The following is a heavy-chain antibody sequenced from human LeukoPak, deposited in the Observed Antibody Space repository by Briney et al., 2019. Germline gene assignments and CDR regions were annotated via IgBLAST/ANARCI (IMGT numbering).Heavy chain of an antibody. J-gene: IGHJ6*03. D-gene: IGHD6-6*01. CDR1: GFTFSSYT. Sequence: GGSLRLSCAASGFTFSSYTIHWVRQAPGKGLEWVSSISAISTYIYYADSVKGRFTISRDNVEKSAYLELSGLTAHDTAIYYCARGGIAGRPVYYYYMDVWGKGTTVPVSS. CDR2: ISAISTYI. V-gene: IGHV3-21*01. CDR3: ARGGIAGRPVYYYYMDV.